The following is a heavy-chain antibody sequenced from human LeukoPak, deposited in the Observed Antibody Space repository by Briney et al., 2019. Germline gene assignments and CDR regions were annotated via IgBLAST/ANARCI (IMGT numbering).Heavy chain of an antibody. Sequence: GGSLRLSCAASGFTFSIYGMHWVRQAPGKGLEWVTFIRYDGSNKNYADSVKGRFTISRDNSKSTLYLQMNSLRAEDTAVYYCAKGNRYYYDSSGYYPIDYWGQGTLVTVSS. V-gene: IGHV3-30*02. J-gene: IGHJ4*02. CDR1: GFTFSIYG. CDR3: AKGNRYYYDSSGYYPIDY. D-gene: IGHD3-22*01. CDR2: IRYDGSNK.